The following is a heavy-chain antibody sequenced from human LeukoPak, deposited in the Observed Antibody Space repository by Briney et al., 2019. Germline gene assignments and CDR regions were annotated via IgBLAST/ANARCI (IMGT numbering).Heavy chain of an antibody. CDR1: GFTVSSNY. J-gene: IGHJ6*04. CDR3: AELGITMIGAV. D-gene: IGHD3-10*02. Sequence: GGSLRLSSAASGFTVSSNYMSWVGQAPGRGLEWVSVIYSGGSTYYADSVKGRFTISRDNARNSLYLQMNSLRAEDTAVYYCAELGITMIGAVWGKGTTVTISS. CDR2: IYSGGST. V-gene: IGHV3-66*01.